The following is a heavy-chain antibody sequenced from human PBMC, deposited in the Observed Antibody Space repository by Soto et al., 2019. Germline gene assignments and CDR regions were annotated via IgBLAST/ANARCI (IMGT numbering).Heavy chain of an antibody. CDR1: GVSLRTSGLG. J-gene: IGHJ6*02. V-gene: IGHV2-5*02. D-gene: IGHD4-4*01. Sequence: QISLKESGPTLVKPTQTLTLTCTFSGVSLRTSGLGVGWIRQPPGKALEWLALIYWDNDKRYSPSLKSRLTITKDKSKNQVVLTMTNIDRVDTATYYCAVRGLTTWWGDGMGVWGQGIMVIVSS. CDR3: AVRGLTTWWGDGMGV. CDR2: IYWDNDK.